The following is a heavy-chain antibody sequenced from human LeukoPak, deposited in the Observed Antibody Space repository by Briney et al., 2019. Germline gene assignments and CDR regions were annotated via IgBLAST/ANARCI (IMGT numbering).Heavy chain of an antibody. D-gene: IGHD5-18*01. CDR1: GFIFSSYA. J-gene: IGHJ3*02. V-gene: IGHV3-30-3*01. CDR2: ISTDGTNK. Sequence: GGSLRLSCAASGFIFSSYAMHWVRQAPGKGLEWVALISTDGTNKYYADSVMGRFTISRDNSKNTLFLQMNSLRPEDTAVYYCARVKDGYSYGPNDAFDIWGQGTMVTVSS. CDR3: ARVKDGYSYGPNDAFDI.